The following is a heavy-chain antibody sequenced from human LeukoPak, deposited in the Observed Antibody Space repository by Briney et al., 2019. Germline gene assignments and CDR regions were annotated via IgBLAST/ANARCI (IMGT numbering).Heavy chain of an antibody. CDR1: GGTFSSYA. Sequence: SVKVSCKASGGTFSSYAISWVRQAPGQGLEWMGGIIPIFGTANYAQKFQGRVTITADESTSTAYMELSSLRSEDTAVYYCARGGYTFNWFDPWGQGTLVTVSS. V-gene: IGHV1-69*13. CDR3: ARGGYTFNWFDP. D-gene: IGHD5-24*01. CDR2: IIPIFGTA. J-gene: IGHJ5*02.